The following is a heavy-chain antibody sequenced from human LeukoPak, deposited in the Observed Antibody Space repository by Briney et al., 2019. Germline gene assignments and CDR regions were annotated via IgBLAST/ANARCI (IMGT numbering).Heavy chain of an antibody. CDR3: ARDRVGYSSGWFDY. CDR2: INPNSGGT. J-gene: IGHJ4*02. V-gene: IGHV1-2*02. D-gene: IGHD6-19*01. CDR1: GYTCTGYY. Sequence: ASVKVSCKASGYTCTGYYMHWVRQAPGQGLEWMGWINPNSGGTNYAQKFQGRVTMTRDTSISTAYVELSRLRSDYTAVSYCARDRVGYSSGWFDYWGQGTLVTVSS.